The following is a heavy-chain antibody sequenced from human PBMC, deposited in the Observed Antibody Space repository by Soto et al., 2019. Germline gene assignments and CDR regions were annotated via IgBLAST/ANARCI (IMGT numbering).Heavy chain of an antibody. CDR3: ERQTEARDGMDV. Sequence: SWLTCYVQQSPGKGLEWVANINHDGSEKYYVDSVKARFTISRDNAKNSLYLQMNSLRAEATAVYYCERQTEARDGMDVWGQGTTVTVSS. V-gene: IGHV3-7*03. D-gene: IGHD6-6*01. CDR1: SWL. J-gene: IGHJ6*02. CDR2: INHDGSEK.